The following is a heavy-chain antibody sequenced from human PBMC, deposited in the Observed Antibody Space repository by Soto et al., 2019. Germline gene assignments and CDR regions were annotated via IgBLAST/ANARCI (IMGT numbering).Heavy chain of an antibody. CDR1: GYTFTSYA. CDR2: INTNTGNP. D-gene: IGHD5-12*01. V-gene: IGHV7-4-1*01. CDR3: ARESAYSGYDPNYYYGMDV. J-gene: IGHJ6*02. Sequence: ASVKVSCKASGYTFTSYAMNWVRQAPGQGLEWMGWINTNTGNPTYAQGFTGRFVFSLDTSVSTAYLQICSLKAEDTAVYYCARESAYSGYDPNYYYGMDVWGQGTTVTVSS.